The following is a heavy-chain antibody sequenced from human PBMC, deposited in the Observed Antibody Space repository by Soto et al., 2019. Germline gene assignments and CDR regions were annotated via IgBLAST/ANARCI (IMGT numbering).Heavy chain of an antibody. CDR1: GFTFSSSE. CDR2: IHPSGQPI. J-gene: IGHJ3*01. Sequence: EVQLVESGGGLVQPGGSLRLSCAVSGFTFSSSEMYWVRQAPGKGLEWISYIHPSGQPIFYADSVKGRFTISRDNANNSLFLQIISLRAEDTAVYNCARRASRWGPGTMVTVSS. V-gene: IGHV3-48*03. D-gene: IGHD1-26*01. CDR3: ARRASR.